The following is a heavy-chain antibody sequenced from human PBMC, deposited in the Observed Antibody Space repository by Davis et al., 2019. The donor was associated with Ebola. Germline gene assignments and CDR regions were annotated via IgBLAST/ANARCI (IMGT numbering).Heavy chain of an antibody. D-gene: IGHD1-14*01. CDR3: ARGVLGTGGYYFDY. J-gene: IGHJ4*02. CDR1: GFTFSSYG. Sequence: GESLKISCAASGFTFSSYGMHWVRQAPGKGLEWVAVIWYDGSNKYYADSVKGRFTISRDNSKNTLYLQMNSLRAEDTAVYYCARGVLGTGGYYFDYWGQGTLVTVSS. CDR2: IWYDGSNK. V-gene: IGHV3-33*01.